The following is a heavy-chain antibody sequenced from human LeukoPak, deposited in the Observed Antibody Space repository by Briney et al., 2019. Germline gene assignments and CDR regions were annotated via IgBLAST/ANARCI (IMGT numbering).Heavy chain of an antibody. D-gene: IGHD3-3*01. J-gene: IGHJ4*02. CDR2: INHSGST. CDR3: ARAKYYDFWSGYYFDY. Sequence: PSETLSLTCAVYGGSFSGYYWSWIRQPPGKGLEWIGEINHSGSTNYNPSLKSRVTISVDTSKNQFSLKLSSVTAADTAVYYCARAKYYDFWSGYYFDYCGQRTLVTVSS. V-gene: IGHV4-34*01. CDR1: GGSFSGYY.